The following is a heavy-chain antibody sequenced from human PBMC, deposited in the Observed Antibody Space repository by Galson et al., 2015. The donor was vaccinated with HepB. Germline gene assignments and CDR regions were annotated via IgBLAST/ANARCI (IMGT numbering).Heavy chain of an antibody. D-gene: IGHD2-15*01. CDR2: IIPIFGTA. J-gene: IGHJ6*03. Sequence: SVKVSCKASGGTFSSYAISWVRQAPGQGLEWMGGIIPIFGTANYAQKFQGRVTITADESTSTAYMELSSLRSEDTAVYYCARDGFQLLPDRDYYYYYMDVWGKGTTVTVSS. V-gene: IGHV1-69*13. CDR3: ARDGFQLLPDRDYYYYYMDV. CDR1: GGTFSSYA.